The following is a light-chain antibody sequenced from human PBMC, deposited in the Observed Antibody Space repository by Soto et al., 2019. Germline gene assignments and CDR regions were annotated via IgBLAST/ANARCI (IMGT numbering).Light chain of an antibody. V-gene: IGKV3-20*01. CDR2: AAS. Sequence: EIVLTQSPGTLSLSPGERATLSCRASQSLSNNFLAWYQQKLGQAPRLLIFAASSRATGIPDRFSGSGSGTDFTLTISRLQPEDIATYYCQQYVSSPKTFGQGTKVEIE. J-gene: IGKJ1*01. CDR3: QQYVSSPKT. CDR1: QSLSNNF.